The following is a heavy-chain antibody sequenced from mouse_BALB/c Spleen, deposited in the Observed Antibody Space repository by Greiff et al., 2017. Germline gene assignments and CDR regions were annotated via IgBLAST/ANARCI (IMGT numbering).Heavy chain of an antibody. Sequence: VQLQQSGPELVKPGASVKISCKASGYAFSSSWMNWVKQRPGQGLEWIGRIYPGDGDTNYNGKFKGKATLTADKSSSTAYMQLSSLTSVDSAVYFCARSPYYYGSSYGYFDYWGQGTTLTVSS. J-gene: IGHJ2*01. CDR3: ARSPYYYGSSYGYFDY. D-gene: IGHD1-1*01. V-gene: IGHV1-82*01. CDR2: IYPGDGDT. CDR1: GYAFSSSW.